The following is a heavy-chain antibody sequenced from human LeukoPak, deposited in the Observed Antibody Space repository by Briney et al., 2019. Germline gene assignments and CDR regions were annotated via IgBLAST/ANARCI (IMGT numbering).Heavy chain of an antibody. D-gene: IGHD3-22*01. CDR3: ATGGVHYYDSSADY. CDR1: GFTFSRSN. V-gene: IGHV3-21*01. J-gene: IGHJ4*02. Sequence: GGSLRLSCAASGFTFSRSNMNWVRQAPGKGLEWVSSITTSSSYIYYADSVKGRFTISRDNAKNSLYLQMDSLRGEDTAVYYCATGGVHYYDSSADYWGQGTLVTVS. CDR2: ITTSSSYI.